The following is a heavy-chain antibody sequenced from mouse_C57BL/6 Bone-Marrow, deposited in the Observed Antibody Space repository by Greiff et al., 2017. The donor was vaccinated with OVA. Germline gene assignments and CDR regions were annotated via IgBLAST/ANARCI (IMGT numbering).Heavy chain of an antibody. CDR3: TSYGSKGGYYFDY. Sequence: VQLQQSGAELVRPGASVKLSCTASGFNIKDDYMHWVKQRPEQGLEWIGWIDPENGDTEYASKFQGKATITADTSSNTAYLQLSSLTSEDTAVYYSTSYGSKGGYYFDYWGQGTTLTVSS. J-gene: IGHJ2*01. D-gene: IGHD1-1*01. CDR2: IDPENGDT. V-gene: IGHV14-4*01. CDR1: GFNIKDDY.